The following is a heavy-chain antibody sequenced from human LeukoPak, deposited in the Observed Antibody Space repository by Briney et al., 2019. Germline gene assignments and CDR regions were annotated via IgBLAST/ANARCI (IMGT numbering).Heavy chain of an antibody. CDR2: INTGNGNT. V-gene: IGHV1-3*04. J-gene: IGHJ5*02. D-gene: IGHD3-10*01. CDR1: VYTFTSYA. CDR3: ARDLVRGLLWFGESRPSWFDP. Sequence: ASVTVSCKASVYTFTSYAMHWVRQAPGQRLEWMGWINTGNGNTKYSQKFQGRVTITRDTSASTAYMELSSLRSEDTAVYYCARDLVRGLLWFGESRPSWFDPWGQGTLVTVSS.